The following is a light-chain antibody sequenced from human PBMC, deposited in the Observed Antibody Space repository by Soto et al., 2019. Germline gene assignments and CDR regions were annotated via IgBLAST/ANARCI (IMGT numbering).Light chain of an antibody. V-gene: IGLV1-47*01. CDR2: RNN. CDR3: AAWDDSLSGGV. J-gene: IGLJ2*01. CDR1: SSNIGSNY. Sequence: QSVLTQPPSASGTPGQGVTISCSGRSSNIGSNYVYWYQQLPGTAPKLLIYRNNQRPSGVPDRFSGSKSGTSASLAISGLRSEDDADYYCAAWDDSLSGGVFGGGTKVTVL.